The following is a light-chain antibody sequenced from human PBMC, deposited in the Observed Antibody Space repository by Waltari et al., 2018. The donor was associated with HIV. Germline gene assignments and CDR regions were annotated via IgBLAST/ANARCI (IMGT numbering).Light chain of an antibody. CDR1: QSLLHSNGYKY. V-gene: IGKV2-28*01. CDR2: LGS. CDR3: MQARQTPLT. Sequence: DIVMTQSPLSLPVTPGEPASIPCRSSQSLLHSNGYKYLDWYLQKPGQSPQHLIYLGSNRASGVPDRFSGSGSGTDFTLKISRVEAEDVEVAYCMQARQTPLTCGGGTKVEIK. J-gene: IGKJ4*01.